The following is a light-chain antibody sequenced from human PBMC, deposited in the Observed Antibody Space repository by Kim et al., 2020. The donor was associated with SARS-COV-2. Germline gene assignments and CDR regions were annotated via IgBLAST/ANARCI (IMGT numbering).Light chain of an antibody. Sequence: LGQTVRITCKGDSLRSYYASWYQQKTGQAPVLVIYGKNNRPSGIPDRFSGSSSGNTASLTITGAQAEDEADYYCNSRDSSGNHWVFGGGTQLTVL. V-gene: IGLV3-19*01. CDR1: SLRSYY. CDR2: GKN. CDR3: NSRDSSGNHWV. J-gene: IGLJ3*02.